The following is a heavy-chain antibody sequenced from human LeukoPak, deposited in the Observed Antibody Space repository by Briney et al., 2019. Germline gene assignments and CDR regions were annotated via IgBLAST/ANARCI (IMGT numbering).Heavy chain of an antibody. V-gene: IGHV3-23*01. CDR2: ISGSGGST. D-gene: IGHD5-24*01. CDR3: AKDGAGRWLQPLYYYYMDV. CDR1: GFTFSSYD. Sequence: GGSLRLSCAASGFTFSSYDMSWVRQAPGKGLEWVSAISGSGGSTYYADSVKGRFTISRDNSKNTLYLQMNSLRAEDTAVYYCAKDGAGRWLQPLYYYYMDVWGKGTTVTVSS. J-gene: IGHJ6*03.